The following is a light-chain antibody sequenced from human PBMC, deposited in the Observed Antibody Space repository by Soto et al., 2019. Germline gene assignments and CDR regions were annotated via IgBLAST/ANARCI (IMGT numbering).Light chain of an antibody. V-gene: IGKV3-20*01. CDR1: QSVSSSY. CDR3: QQNSTSPHA. J-gene: IGKJ2*01. CDR2: GAS. Sequence: EIVLTQSPGTLSLSPGERATLSCRASQSVSSSYLAWYQHKPGQAPRLLIYGASSRATGIPDRFSGSVSGTDLTLTISRLEPEDSAVYYCQQNSTSPHAFGQGTKLAIK.